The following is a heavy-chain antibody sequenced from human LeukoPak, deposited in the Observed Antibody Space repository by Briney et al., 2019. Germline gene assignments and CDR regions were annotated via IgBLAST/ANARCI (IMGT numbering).Heavy chain of an antibody. Sequence: GGSERLSCEGSGFTFSTSWMHWVRQAPGKGLEWVSGINWNGGSTGYADSVKGRFTISRDNAKNSLYLQMNSLRAEDTALYYCARGIDYYGSGSLYMDVWGKGTTVTVSS. V-gene: IGHV3-20*04. J-gene: IGHJ6*03. CDR1: GFTFSTSW. CDR2: INWNGGST. CDR3: ARGIDYYGSGSLYMDV. D-gene: IGHD3-10*01.